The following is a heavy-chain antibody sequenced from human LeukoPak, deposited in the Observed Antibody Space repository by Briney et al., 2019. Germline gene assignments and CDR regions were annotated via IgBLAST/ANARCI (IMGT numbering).Heavy chain of an antibody. J-gene: IGHJ4*02. CDR2: ISSKGGST. Sequence: GGSLRLSCSASGFTFSTNAMHWVRQAPGKGLEYVSAISSKGGSTYYADSVKGRFTISRDNSKSTPYLQMSSLIPEDTAVYYCVKGGQWLVPYYFDYWGQGTLVTVSS. CDR3: VKGGQWLVPYYFDY. D-gene: IGHD6-19*01. V-gene: IGHV3-64D*06. CDR1: GFTFSTNA.